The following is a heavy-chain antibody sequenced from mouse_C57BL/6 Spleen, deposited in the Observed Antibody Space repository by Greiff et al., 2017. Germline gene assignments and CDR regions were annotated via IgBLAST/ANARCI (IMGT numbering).Heavy chain of an antibody. Sequence: QVQLQQSGPELVKPGASVKISCKASGYAFSSSWLNWVKQRPGKGLEWIGRIYPGDGDTNYNGKFKGKATLTADKSSSTAYMQLSSLTSEDSAVYFCAMGLRLYYAMDYWGQGTSVTVSA. J-gene: IGHJ4*01. D-gene: IGHD2-4*01. V-gene: IGHV1-82*01. CDR1: GYAFSSSW. CDR3: AMGLRLYYAMDY. CDR2: IYPGDGDT.